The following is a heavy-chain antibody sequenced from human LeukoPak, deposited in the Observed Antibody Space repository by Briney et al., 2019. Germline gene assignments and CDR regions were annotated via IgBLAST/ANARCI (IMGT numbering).Heavy chain of an antibody. CDR1: GASISTTNYY. CDR3: ARAPGQWLAYFDY. D-gene: IGHD6-19*01. Sequence: PSETLSLTCSVSGASISTTNYYWGWIRQPPGKGLEWIGSIYYTGSTYNSPSLKGRVTVSVDTSKNHFSLRLNSVTAADTAVYYCARAPGQWLAYFDYWGQGTLVTVSS. V-gene: IGHV4-39*02. J-gene: IGHJ4*02. CDR2: IYYTGST.